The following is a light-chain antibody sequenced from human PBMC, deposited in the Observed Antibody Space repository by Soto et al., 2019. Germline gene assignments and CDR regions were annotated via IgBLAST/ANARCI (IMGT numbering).Light chain of an antibody. Sequence: SYELTQPPSVSVAPGKRARITCGGNNIGSKSGHWYQQKPGQAPVLVIYSDSDRPSGIPERLSGSKSGNTATLAISRVEAGDEADYYCQAWDSSSDHVVFGGGTKVTVL. CDR1: NIGSKS. V-gene: IGLV3-21*04. CDR2: SDS. CDR3: QAWDSSSDHVV. J-gene: IGLJ2*01.